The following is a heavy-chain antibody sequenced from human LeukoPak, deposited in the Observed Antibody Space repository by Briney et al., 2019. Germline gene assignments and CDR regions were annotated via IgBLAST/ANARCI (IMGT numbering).Heavy chain of an antibody. CDR2: MNPNSGNT. J-gene: IGHJ4*02. D-gene: IGHD2-2*01. V-gene: IGHV1-8*01. Sequence: GASVKVSCKASGYTFTSYDINCVRQATGQGLEWMGWMNPNSGNTGYAQKFQGRVTMTRNTSISTAYMELSSLRSEDTAVYYCARGDGYCSSTSCPIGDWGQGTLVTVSS. CDR3: ARGDGYCSSTSCPIGD. CDR1: GYTFTSYD.